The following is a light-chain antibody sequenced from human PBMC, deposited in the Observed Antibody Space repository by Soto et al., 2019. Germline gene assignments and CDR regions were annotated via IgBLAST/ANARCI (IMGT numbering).Light chain of an antibody. V-gene: IGKV2-30*01. CDR3: MQATHWPYT. Sequence: VMTQSPLSLPVTLGQPASISCKSSQNLLYSDGNTYLNWFQQRPGQSPRRLIAKVSNRDSGVPDRFSGSGSGSDFTLKISRVEAEDVGLYYCMQATHWPYTFGQGTKLEI. CDR2: KVS. J-gene: IGKJ2*01. CDR1: QNLLYSDGNTY.